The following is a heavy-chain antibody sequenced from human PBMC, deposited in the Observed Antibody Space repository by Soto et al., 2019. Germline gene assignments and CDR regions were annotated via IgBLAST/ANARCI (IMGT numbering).Heavy chain of an antibody. CDR2: ISSSSSTI. D-gene: IGHD5-18*01. CDR1: GFTCISYS. CDR3: ARDYSSYGPFDY. V-gene: IGHV3-48*01. J-gene: IGHJ4*02. Sequence: GGSLRLSCASSGFTCISYSMNWVRQAPGKGLEWVSYISSSSSTIYYADSVKGRFTISRDNAKNSLYLQMNSLRAEDTAVYYCARDYSSYGPFDYWGQGTLVTV.